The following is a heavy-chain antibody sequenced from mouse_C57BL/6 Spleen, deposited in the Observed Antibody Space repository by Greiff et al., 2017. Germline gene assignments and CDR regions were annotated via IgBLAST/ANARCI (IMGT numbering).Heavy chain of an antibody. CDR2: IYPGSGNT. V-gene: IGHV1-76*01. J-gene: IGHJ4*01. CDR3: ARRNGPYAMDY. D-gene: IGHD1-1*02. CDR1: GYTFTDYY. Sequence: QVQLQQSGAELVRPGASVKLSCKASGYTFTDYYINWVKQRPGQGLEWIARIYPGSGNTYYNEKFKGKATLTAEKSSSTAYMQLSSLTSEDSAVYFCARRNGPYAMDYWGQGTSVTVSS.